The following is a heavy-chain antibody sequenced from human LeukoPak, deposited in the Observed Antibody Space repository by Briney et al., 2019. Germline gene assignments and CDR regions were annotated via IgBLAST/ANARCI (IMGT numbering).Heavy chain of an antibody. CDR3: AKEFYYGSGSYYPTFDY. V-gene: IGHV3-23*01. CDR2: ISGSGGST. Sequence: PGGSLRLSCAASKFTFSSYAVSWVRQAPGKGLEWVSAISGSGGSTYYADSVKGRFTISRDNSKNTLYLQMNSLRAEDTAVYYCAKEFYYGSGSYYPTFDYWGQGTLVIVSS. D-gene: IGHD3-10*01. CDR1: KFTFSSYA. J-gene: IGHJ4*02.